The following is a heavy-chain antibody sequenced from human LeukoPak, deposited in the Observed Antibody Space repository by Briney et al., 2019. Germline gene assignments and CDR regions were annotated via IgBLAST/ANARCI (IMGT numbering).Heavy chain of an antibody. CDR1: GFTFSNYA. CDR2: ISGSGGST. J-gene: IGHJ4*02. D-gene: IGHD6-13*01. V-gene: IGHV3-23*01. CDR3: AKVGYSSSWYRSGYFDY. Sequence: GGSLRLSCAASGFTFSNYAMSWVRQAPGKGLEWVSAISGSGGSTYYADSVKGRFTISRDNSKNTLYLQMNSLRAEDTAVYYCAKVGYSSSWYRSGYFDYWGQGTLVTVSS.